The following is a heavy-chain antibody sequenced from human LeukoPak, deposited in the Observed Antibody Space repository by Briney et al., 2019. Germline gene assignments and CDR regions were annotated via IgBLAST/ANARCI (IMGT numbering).Heavy chain of an antibody. CDR2: ISWNSGSI. D-gene: IGHD4-17*01. V-gene: IGHV3-9*01. CDR1: GFTFDDYA. Sequence: GGSLRLSCAASGFTFDDYAMHWVRQAPGKGLEWVSGISWNSGSIGYADSVKGRFTISRDNAKNSLYLQMNSLRAEDTALYYWAKGPGYGDYGDWGQGNLVNVFS. J-gene: IGHJ4*02. CDR3: AKGPGYGDYGD.